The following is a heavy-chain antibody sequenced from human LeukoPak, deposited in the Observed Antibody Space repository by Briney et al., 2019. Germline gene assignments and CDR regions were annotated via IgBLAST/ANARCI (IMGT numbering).Heavy chain of an antibody. CDR3: ARWEGIAGLYYFDY. J-gene: IGHJ4*02. D-gene: IGHD1-26*01. CDR1: GGTFSSYA. CDR2: IIPILGTA. Sequence: SVKVSCKASGGTFSSYAISWVRQAPGQGLEWMGGIIPILGTANYAQKFQGRVTITADESTSTAYMELSSLRSEDTAVYYCARWEGIAGLYYFDYWGQGTLVTVSS. V-gene: IGHV1-69*13.